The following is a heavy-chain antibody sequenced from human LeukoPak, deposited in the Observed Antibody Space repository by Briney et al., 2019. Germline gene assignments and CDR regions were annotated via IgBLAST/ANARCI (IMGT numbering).Heavy chain of an antibody. CDR2: ISGSGGST. V-gene: IGHV3-23*01. J-gene: IGHJ4*02. CDR1: GFTFSNYW. Sequence: HGGSLRLSCAASGFTFSNYWMHWVRQAPGKGLEWVSAISGSGGSTYYADSVKGRFTISRDNSKNTLYLQMNSLRAEDTAVYYCSGYGDYTFSYYFDYWGQGTLVTVSS. D-gene: IGHD4-17*01. CDR3: SGYGDYTFSYYFDY.